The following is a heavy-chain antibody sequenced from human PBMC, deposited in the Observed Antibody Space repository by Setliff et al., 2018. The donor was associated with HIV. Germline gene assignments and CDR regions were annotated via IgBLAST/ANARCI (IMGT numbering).Heavy chain of an antibody. CDR2: IYYGST. J-gene: IGHJ5*02. CDR1: GDSISSYY. V-gene: IGHV4-59*08. D-gene: IGHD2-15*01. Sequence: SETLSLTCTVSGDSISSYYWNWIRQPPGKALEWIGYIYYGSTHYNPSFEGRVTISVDTSKNQCSLRLRSVTAADTAMYYCARRRCSAASCPDDSWNWLDPWGQGTLVTVSS. CDR3: ARRRCSAASCPDDSWNWLDP.